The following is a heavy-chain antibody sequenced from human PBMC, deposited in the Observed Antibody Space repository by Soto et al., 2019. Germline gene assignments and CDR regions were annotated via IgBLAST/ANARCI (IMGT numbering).Heavy chain of an antibody. Sequence: QVTLKESGPVLVKPTETLTLTCTVSGFSFRDARMGVSWIRQPPGKALEWLAHIFSDDAKSYSTSLKSRLPISKDTATIQVVLSMTNVGPADTATYLFAREYCGRYCYQEAFHIWGLGTMVTVSS. CDR1: GFSFRDARMG. CDR3: AREYCGRYCYQEAFHI. D-gene: IGHD2-21*02. V-gene: IGHV2-26*01. J-gene: IGHJ3*02. CDR2: IFSDDAK.